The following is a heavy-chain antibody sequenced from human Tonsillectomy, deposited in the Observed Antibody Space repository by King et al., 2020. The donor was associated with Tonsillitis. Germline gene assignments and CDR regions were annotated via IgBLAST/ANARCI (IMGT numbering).Heavy chain of an antibody. CDR1: GYTFTSYG. Sequence: QLVQSGPEVKKPGASVKVSCKASGYTFTSYGISWVRQAPGQGLEWMGWISTYNGNTNYAQKLHGRVTMTTDTSTSTAYMELRSLTADDTAVYYCARDGRDYVLFEGWKYWGQGSLVTVSS. CDR3: ARDGRDYVLFEGWKY. V-gene: IGHV1-18*04. D-gene: IGHD4-17*01. J-gene: IGHJ4*02. CDR2: ISTYNGNT.